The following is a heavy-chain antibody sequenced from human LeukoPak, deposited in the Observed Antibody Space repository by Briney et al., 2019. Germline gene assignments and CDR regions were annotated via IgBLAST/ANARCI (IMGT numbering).Heavy chain of an antibody. CDR1: GGSISSSSYY. Sequence: PSETLSLTCTVSGGSISSSSYYWGWIRQPPGKGLEWIGYIYHRGSANYNPSLKSRVTISVDTSKNQFSLTLTSVTAADAAVYYCARAGDYYVSGSYLGYWGQGTLVTVSS. CDR3: ARAGDYYVSGSYLGY. V-gene: IGHV4-61*05. D-gene: IGHD3-10*01. CDR2: IYHRGSA. J-gene: IGHJ4*02.